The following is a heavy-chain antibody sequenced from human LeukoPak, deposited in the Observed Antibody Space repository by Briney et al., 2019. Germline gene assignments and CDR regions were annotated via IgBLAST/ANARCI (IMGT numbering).Heavy chain of an antibody. V-gene: IGHV1-69*13. CDR1: GGSFSSYA. CDR3: ATNSYYDFWSGYFDS. J-gene: IGHJ5*01. Sequence: SVKVSCKVSGGSFSSYAISWLRQAPGQGLEWMGGIIPVSGTTSYPHKFQGRVTISAGESTSTSYMELSSLRSEDTAVYYCATNSYYDFWSGYFDSWGRGTLVTVSS. D-gene: IGHD3-3*01. CDR2: IIPVSGTT.